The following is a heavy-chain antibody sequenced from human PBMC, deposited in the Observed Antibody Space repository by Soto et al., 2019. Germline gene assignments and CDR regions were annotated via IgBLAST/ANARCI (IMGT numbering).Heavy chain of an antibody. Sequence: GESLKISCKGSGYIFTTNWIGWVRQMPGKGLEWMGIIYPSDSDTRYSPSFQGQVTISADKSISTAYLQWSSLKASDTAMYYCARKPGTAFDIWGQGTMVTVSS. D-gene: IGHD3-10*01. CDR3: ARKPGTAFDI. V-gene: IGHV5-51*01. CDR2: IYPSDSDT. J-gene: IGHJ3*02. CDR1: GYIFTTNW.